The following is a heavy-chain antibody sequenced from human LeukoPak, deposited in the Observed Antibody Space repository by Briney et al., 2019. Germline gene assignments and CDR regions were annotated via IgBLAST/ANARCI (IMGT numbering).Heavy chain of an antibody. CDR2: ISWDGGST. J-gene: IGHJ6*03. CDR3: AKDRRQDYYGSGRENYYYYYMDV. Sequence: GGSLRLSCAASGFTFDDYTMHWVRHAPGKGLEWVSLISWDGGSTYYADSVKGRFTISRDNSKNSLYLQMNSLRTEDTALYYCAKDRRQDYYGSGRENYYYYYMDVWGKGTTVTVSS. V-gene: IGHV3-43*01. D-gene: IGHD3-10*01. CDR1: GFTFDDYT.